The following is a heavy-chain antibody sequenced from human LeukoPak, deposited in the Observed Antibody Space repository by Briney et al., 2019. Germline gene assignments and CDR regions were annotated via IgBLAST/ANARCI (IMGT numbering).Heavy chain of an antibody. J-gene: IGHJ4*02. CDR1: GFTFRSHA. Sequence: KSGGSLRLSCAASGFTFRSHAMSWVRQAPGKGLQFVSGLIENGATTYYADSVKGRFTISRDNSKNTLYLQMNSLRAEDTAVYYCAGELWFGEFLEGYWGQGTLVTVSS. CDR3: AGELWFGEFLEGY. D-gene: IGHD3-10*01. V-gene: IGHV3-23*01. CDR2: LIENGATT.